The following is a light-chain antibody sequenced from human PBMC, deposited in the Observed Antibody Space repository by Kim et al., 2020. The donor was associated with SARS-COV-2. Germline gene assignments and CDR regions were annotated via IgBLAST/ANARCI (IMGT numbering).Light chain of an antibody. V-gene: IGKV1-39*01. CDR2: TAY. CDR3: QQSYSAPT. CDR1: QSVDIY. Sequence: SSLSASVGDTVTIACRASQSVDIYLNWYQKRPGKAPNLLIHTAYNLQNGVPSRFSGSGSGTDFTLTISSLQSEDFATYYCQQSYSAPTFGQGTRLEIK. J-gene: IGKJ5*01.